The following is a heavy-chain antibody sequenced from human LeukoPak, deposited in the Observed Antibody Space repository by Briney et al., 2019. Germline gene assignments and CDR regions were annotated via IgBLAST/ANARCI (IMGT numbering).Heavy chain of an antibody. CDR1: ESIVSGNY. J-gene: IGHJ3*02. V-gene: IGHV3-66*01. CDR3: AHYDFWSGHALDI. Sequence: GGSLRLSCATSESIVSGNYMTWVRQAPGKGLEWLSVIYAGGGTYYADSVKGRFTISRDTSKTTVYLQMNSLRGDDTAIYYCAHYDFWSGHALDIWGQGTMVTVSS. D-gene: IGHD3-3*01. CDR2: IYAGGGT.